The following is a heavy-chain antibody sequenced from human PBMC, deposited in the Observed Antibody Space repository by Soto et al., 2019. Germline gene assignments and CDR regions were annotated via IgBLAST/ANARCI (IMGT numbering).Heavy chain of an antibody. V-gene: IGHV3-30-3*01. D-gene: IGHD3-9*01. J-gene: IGHJ4*02. CDR3: ASDILTGYSTDIVVY. CDR1: GFTFISYA. CDR2: ISYDGSNK. Sequence: GGSLRLSCAASGFTFISYAIHCFRQSPVKGLEWVAVISYDGSNKYYADSVKGRFTISRDNSKNTLYLQMNSLRAEDTAVYYCASDILTGYSTDIVVYWGQGTLVTVSS.